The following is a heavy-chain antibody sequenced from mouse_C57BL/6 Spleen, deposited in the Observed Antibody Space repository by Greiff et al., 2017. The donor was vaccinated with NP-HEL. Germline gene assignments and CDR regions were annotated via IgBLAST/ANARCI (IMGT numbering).Heavy chain of an antibody. CDR2: IYPGSGST. D-gene: IGHD1-1*01. V-gene: IGHV1-55*01. J-gene: IGHJ1*03. Sequence: QVQLQQSGAELVKPGASVKMSCKASGYTFTSYWITWVKQRPGQGLEWIGDIYPGSGSTNYNEKFKSKATLTVDTSSSTAYMQLSSLTSEDSAVYYCADYYGSRGYFDVWGTGTTVTVSS. CDR1: GYTFTSYW. CDR3: ADYYGSRGYFDV.